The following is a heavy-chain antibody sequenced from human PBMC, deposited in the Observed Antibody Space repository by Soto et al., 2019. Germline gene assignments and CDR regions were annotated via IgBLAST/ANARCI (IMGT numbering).Heavy chain of an antibody. CDR1: GGSIGSYY. Sequence: SETVSLTCTVSGGSIGSYYWSWIRQPPGKGLEWIGYIYYSGSTNYNPSLKSRVTISVDTSKNQFSLKLSSVTAADTAVYYCARAGFYGMAGWGQGPTVTLSS. CDR3: ARAGFYGMAG. J-gene: IGHJ6*02. D-gene: IGHD3-10*01. V-gene: IGHV4-59*01. CDR2: IYYSGST.